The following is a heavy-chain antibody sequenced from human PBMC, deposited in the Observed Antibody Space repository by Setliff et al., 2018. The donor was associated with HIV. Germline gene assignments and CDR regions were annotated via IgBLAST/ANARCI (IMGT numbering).Heavy chain of an antibody. Sequence: SETLSLTCTVSGGSISSYYWSWIRQPPGKGLEWIGYISSGSTNYNPSLKSRLTISVDTSRNQFSLKLSSVTAADTAVYYCASLDGSESPYIYYYYMDVWGKGTAVTVSS. CDR1: GGSISSYY. V-gene: IGHV4-4*08. CDR2: ISSGST. J-gene: IGHJ6*03. D-gene: IGHD3-10*01. CDR3: ASLDGSESPYIYYYYMDV.